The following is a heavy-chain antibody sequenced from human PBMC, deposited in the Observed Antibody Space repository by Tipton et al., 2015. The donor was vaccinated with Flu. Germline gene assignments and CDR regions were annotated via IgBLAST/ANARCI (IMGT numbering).Heavy chain of an antibody. J-gene: IGHJ4*02. Sequence: RSLRLSCAASAFPVITNYMSWVRQAPGKGLEWVAVISYDGSNTYYADSVKGRFTISRDNSKNTLYLQTNSLRAEDTAVYYCARDWTAQGLGEGWGQGTLVTVSS. CDR3: ARDWTAQGLGEG. V-gene: IGHV3-30*03. D-gene: IGHD3/OR15-3a*01. CDR1: AFPVITNY. CDR2: ISYDGSNT.